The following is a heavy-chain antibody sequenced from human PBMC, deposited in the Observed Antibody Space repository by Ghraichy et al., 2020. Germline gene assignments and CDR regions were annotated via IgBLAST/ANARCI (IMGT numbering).Heavy chain of an antibody. CDR3: ARISDYYGSEDY. CDR1: GFTFSSYG. D-gene: IGHD3-10*01. J-gene: IGHJ4*02. CDR2: IWYDGSNK. V-gene: IGHV3-33*01. Sequence: GGSLRLSCAASGFTFSSYGMHWVRQAPGKGLEWVAVIWYDGSNKYYADSVKGRFTISRDNSKNTLYLQMNSLRAEDTAVYYCARISDYYGSEDYWGQGTLVTVSS.